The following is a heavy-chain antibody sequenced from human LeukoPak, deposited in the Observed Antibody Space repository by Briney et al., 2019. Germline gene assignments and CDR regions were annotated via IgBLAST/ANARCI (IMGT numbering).Heavy chain of an antibody. V-gene: IGHV4-39*01. Sequence: SETLSLTCTVSGGSISSSGYYWGWIRQPPGKGLEWIGSVDYTGITSHSPSLKSRVTISVDTSKNQFSLKVSSVTAADTAVYYCARGPLRVAAAGTLDYWGQGTLVTVSS. CDR3: ARGPLRVAAAGTLDY. CDR2: VDYTGIT. J-gene: IGHJ4*02. D-gene: IGHD6-13*01. CDR1: GGSISSSGYY.